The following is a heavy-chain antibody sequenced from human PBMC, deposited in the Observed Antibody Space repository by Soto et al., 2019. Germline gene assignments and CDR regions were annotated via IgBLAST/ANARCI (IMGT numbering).Heavy chain of an antibody. V-gene: IGHV3-23*01. J-gene: IGHJ4*02. CDR1: GFTFSSYA. CDR2: ISGSGSST. Sequence: EVQLLESGGGLVQRGGSLRLSCAASGFTFSSYAMNWVRQAPGKGLEWVSVISGSGSSTYYADSVKGRFTISRDNSKNTLYLQMNSLRAEDTAVYYCASRSSGWYFDYWGQGTLVTVSS. CDR3: ASRSSGWYFDY. D-gene: IGHD6-19*01.